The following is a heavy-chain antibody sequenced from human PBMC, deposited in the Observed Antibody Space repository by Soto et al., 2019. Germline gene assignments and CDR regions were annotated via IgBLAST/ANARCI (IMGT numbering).Heavy chain of an antibody. CDR3: ARGKDIVVVSPNWFDP. Sequence: TLSLTCTVSGGSISSGGYYLSWIRQHRGKGLEWIGYIYYSGSTYYNPSLKSRVTISVDTSKNQFSLKLSSVTAADTAVYYCARGKDIVVVSPNWFDPWGQGTMVTVSS. CDR1: GGSISSGGYY. CDR2: IYYSGST. V-gene: IGHV4-31*03. D-gene: IGHD2-2*01. J-gene: IGHJ5*02.